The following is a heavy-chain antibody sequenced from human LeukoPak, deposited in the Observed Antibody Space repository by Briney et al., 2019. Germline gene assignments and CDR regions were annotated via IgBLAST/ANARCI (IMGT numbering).Heavy chain of an antibody. Sequence: PSETLSLTCTVSGGSISSYYWSWIRQPPGKGLEWIGYIYYSGSTNYNSSLKSRVTISVDTSKNQFSLKLSSVTAADTAVYYCARVTKTYYYYMDVWGKGTTVTVSS. CDR2: IYYSGST. D-gene: IGHD2-2*01. V-gene: IGHV4-59*01. CDR1: GGSISSYY. CDR3: ARVTKTYYYYMDV. J-gene: IGHJ6*03.